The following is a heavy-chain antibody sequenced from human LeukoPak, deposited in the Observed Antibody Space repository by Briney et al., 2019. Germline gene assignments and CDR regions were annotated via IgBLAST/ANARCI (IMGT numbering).Heavy chain of an antibody. CDR2: IYPGGVT. V-gene: IGHV3-53*01. Sequence: GGSLRLSCAASGLTIYTNYMNWVRQAPGRGLEWLSVIYPGGVTKYAESVKGRFTVSRDIAKNTVYLEMNDLRAEDTALYYCAREIGYYFDSDDSRLRGRLDVWGKGTSVTVSS. CDR1: GLTIYTNY. J-gene: IGHJ6*04. D-gene: IGHD3-22*01. CDR3: AREIGYYFDSDDSRLRGRLDV.